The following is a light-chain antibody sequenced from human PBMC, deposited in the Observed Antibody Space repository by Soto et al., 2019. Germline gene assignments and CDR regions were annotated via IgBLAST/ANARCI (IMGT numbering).Light chain of an antibody. CDR1: TRDVGGYNY. CDR2: DVS. Sequence: PKPAALSGSLDHWSPLSGTETTRDVGGYNYVSWYQQHPGKAPKLMIYDVSNRPSGVSNRFSGSKSGNTASLTISGLQAEDEADYYCSSYTSSSTLYVFGTGTKVTVL. CDR3: SSYTSSSTLYV. J-gene: IGLJ1*01. V-gene: IGLV2-14*01.